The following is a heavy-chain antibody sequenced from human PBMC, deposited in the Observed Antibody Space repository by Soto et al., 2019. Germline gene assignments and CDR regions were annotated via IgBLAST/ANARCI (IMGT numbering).Heavy chain of an antibody. Sequence: SQTLSLTCAISGDSVSSNSAAWNWIRQSPSRGLEWLGRTFYRSKWYNEYAISVRGRITINPDTSKNQFSLQINSVTPDDTAVYYCARDGPTTSYYFDYWGQGTLVIVSS. CDR1: GDSVSSNSAA. D-gene: IGHD1-1*01. V-gene: IGHV6-1*01. J-gene: IGHJ4*02. CDR3: ARDGPTTSYYFDY. CDR2: TFYRSKWYN.